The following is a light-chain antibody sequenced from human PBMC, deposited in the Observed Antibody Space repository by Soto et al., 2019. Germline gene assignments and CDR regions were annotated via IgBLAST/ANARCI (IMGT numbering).Light chain of an antibody. Sequence: DIQRTHSPSTLSSSVGYRVTITCRASQSISSWLAWYQQKPGKAPKLLIYDASSLESGVPSRFSGSGSGTEFTLTISSLQPDDFATYYCQQYNTFSTFGQGTKVDIK. CDR1: QSISSW. V-gene: IGKV1-5*01. CDR2: DAS. J-gene: IGKJ1*01. CDR3: QQYNTFST.